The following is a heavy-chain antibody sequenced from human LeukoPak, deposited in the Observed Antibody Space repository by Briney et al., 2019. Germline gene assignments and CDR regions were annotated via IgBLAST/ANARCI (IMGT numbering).Heavy chain of an antibody. CDR1: GFTFSDSW. V-gene: IGHV3-7*01. CDR2: IKKDGSEK. J-gene: IGHJ3*01. Sequence: PGGSLRLSCVASGFTFSDSWMSWVRQAPGKGLEWVADIKKDGSEKDYVDSVKGRFTTSRDNAKNSLYLQMDSLRAEDTAVYYCATYTNWVAGDVWGQGTMVTVSS. CDR3: ATYTNWVAGDV. D-gene: IGHD7-27*01.